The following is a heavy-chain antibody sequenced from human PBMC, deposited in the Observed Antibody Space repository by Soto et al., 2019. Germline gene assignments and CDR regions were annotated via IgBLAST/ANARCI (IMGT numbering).Heavy chain of an antibody. CDR3: ARHRPGIAAAGTMYYYYMDV. CDR1: GYSFTSYW. Sequence: GESLKISCKGSGYSFTSYWIVWVRQMPGKGLEWMGIIYPGDSDTRYSPSFQGQVTISADKSISTAYLQWSSLKASDTAMYYCARHRPGIAAAGTMYYYYMDVWGKGTTVTVSS. D-gene: IGHD6-13*01. V-gene: IGHV5-51*01. J-gene: IGHJ6*03. CDR2: IYPGDSDT.